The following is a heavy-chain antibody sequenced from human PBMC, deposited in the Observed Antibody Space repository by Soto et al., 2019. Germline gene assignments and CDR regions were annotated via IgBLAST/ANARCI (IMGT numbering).Heavy chain of an antibody. Sequence: PLRLSCAASGFTFSRYAMNWVRQAPGKGLEWVSYISGGGSSTFSADSVKGRFTISRDNAKNTLYLQMNSLRAEDTAVYYCARDGGIAARGPDAFDIWGQGTMVTVSS. CDR1: GFTFSRYA. D-gene: IGHD6-6*01. CDR3: ARDGGIAARGPDAFDI. V-gene: IGHV3-48*03. J-gene: IGHJ3*02. CDR2: ISGGGSST.